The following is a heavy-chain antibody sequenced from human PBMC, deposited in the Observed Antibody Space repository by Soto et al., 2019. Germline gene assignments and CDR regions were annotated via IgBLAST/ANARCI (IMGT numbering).Heavy chain of an antibody. CDR3: ARDRDFWSGYYATGYYYGMDV. CDR1: GYTFTSYG. D-gene: IGHD3-3*01. Sequence: ASVKVSCKASGYTFTSYGISWVRQAPGQGLEWMGWISAYNGNTNYAQKLRGRVTMTTDTSTSTAYMELRSLRSDDTAVYYCARDRDFWSGYYATGYYYGMDVWGQGTTVTVSS. CDR2: ISAYNGNT. J-gene: IGHJ6*02. V-gene: IGHV1-18*01.